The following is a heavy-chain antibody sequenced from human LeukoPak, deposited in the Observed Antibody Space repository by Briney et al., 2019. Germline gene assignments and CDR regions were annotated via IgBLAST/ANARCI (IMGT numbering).Heavy chain of an antibody. CDR3: ARRYYYGSVSYAQGYFDY. CDR2: ILHSGSN. D-gene: IGHD3-10*01. Sequence: SETLSLTCAVYGASFSGYSWSWIRQPPGKGLEWIGAILHSGSNNYNPSLKSRVTISVDTSKTQFALKLSSVTAADTAVYYCARRYYYGSVSYAQGYFDYWGQGTLVTVSS. J-gene: IGHJ4*02. CDR1: GASFSGYS. V-gene: IGHV4-34*12.